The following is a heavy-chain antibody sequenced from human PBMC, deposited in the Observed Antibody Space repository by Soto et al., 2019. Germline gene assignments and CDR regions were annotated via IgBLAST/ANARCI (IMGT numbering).Heavy chain of an antibody. V-gene: IGHV3-66*01. CDR1: GFTVSIHY. CDR3: SRDDVYWSCGSCYGVPMDF. D-gene: IGHD2-15*01. CDR2: IQSGGST. Sequence: EVQLVESGGDLVQPGGSLRLSCAASGFTVSIHYMNWVRQAPGKGVEWVSLIQSGGSTFYADSVKGRFTISRDNSKNTLFLQMNSLRVEDTAMYYCSRDDVYWSCGSCYGVPMDFWGRGTTVTVSS. J-gene: IGHJ6*03.